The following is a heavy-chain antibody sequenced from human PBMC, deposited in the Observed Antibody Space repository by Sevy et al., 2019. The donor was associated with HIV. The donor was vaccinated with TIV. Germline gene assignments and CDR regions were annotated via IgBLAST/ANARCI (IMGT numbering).Heavy chain of an antibody. CDR2: IYYSGSA. CDR3: ARQAPEWELGGGYFDY. V-gene: IGHV4-39*01. Sequence: SETLSLTCTVSGGASGSSNYHWGGIRQPPGKGLEWIGSIYYSGSAHYNPSLKSRVTISVDTSKNLFSLKLSSVTAADTAVYYCARQAPEWELGGGYFDYWGQGTLVTVSS. J-gene: IGHJ4*02. CDR1: GGASGSSNYH. D-gene: IGHD1-26*01.